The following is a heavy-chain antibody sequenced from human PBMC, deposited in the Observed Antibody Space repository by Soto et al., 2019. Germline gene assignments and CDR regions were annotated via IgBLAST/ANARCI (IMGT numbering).Heavy chain of an antibody. Sequence: PGKGLAWVAVIWYDGSTKYYADCVKGRFTISRDNSKNTLYLQMTSLRAEDTAVYYWSIFSFQAEDGIRDTVTVSAFLLNRSSDL. CDR3: SIFSFQAEDGIRDTVTVSAFLLNRSSDL. J-gene: IGHJ2*01. V-gene: IGHV3-33*01. CDR2: IWYDGSTK. D-gene: IGHD3-16*02.